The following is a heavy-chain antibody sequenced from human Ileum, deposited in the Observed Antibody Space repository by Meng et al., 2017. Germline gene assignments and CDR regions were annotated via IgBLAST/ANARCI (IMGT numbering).Heavy chain of an antibody. Sequence: EVQLVESGGDLVKPGGSLRLSCAASGFTFSSYSMNWVRQAPGKGLEWVSSISSSSSYIYYADSLKGRFTISRDNAKNSLYLQMNSLRAEDTAVYYCARERQDNRWFDPWGQGTLDTVSS. J-gene: IGHJ5*02. V-gene: IGHV3-21*01. CDR2: ISSSSSYI. CDR3: ARERQDNRWFDP. D-gene: IGHD1-1*01. CDR1: GFTFSSYS.